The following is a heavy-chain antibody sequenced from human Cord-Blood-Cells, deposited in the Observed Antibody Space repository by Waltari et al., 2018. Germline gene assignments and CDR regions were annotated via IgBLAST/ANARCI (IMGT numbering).Heavy chain of an antibody. J-gene: IGHJ3*02. V-gene: IGHV1-24*01. CDR1: GYPLTELS. CDR2: FDPEDGET. CDR3: ATLPRTGTTLDAFDI. Sequence: QVQLVQSGAEVTKPGASAKVSCKVSGYPLTELSMHWVRQPTGKGLEWIGGFDPEDGETIYAQKFQGRVTMTEDTSTDTAYMELSSLRSEDTAVYYCATLPRTGTTLDAFDIWGQGTMVTVSS. D-gene: IGHD1-7*01.